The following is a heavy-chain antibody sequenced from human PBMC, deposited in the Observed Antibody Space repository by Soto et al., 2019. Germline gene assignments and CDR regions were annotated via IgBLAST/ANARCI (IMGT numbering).Heavy chain of an antibody. J-gene: IGHJ6*01. CDR1: GDSVSSSSVA. CDR3: ARSEEDSDYYYYGLDV. CDR2: TYYRSRWYS. V-gene: IGHV6-1*01. D-gene: IGHD2-15*01. Sequence: SQTLSLTCVISGDSVSSSSVAWNWVRQSPSRGLEWLGRTYYRSRWYSDFAVSVRGRIVINADTSKNQFSLQLNSVTPEDTAVYFCARSEEDSDYYYYGLDVCGRGTTVAVCS.